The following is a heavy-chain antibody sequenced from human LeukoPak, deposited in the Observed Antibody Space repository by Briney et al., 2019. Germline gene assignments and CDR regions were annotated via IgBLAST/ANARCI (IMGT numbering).Heavy chain of an antibody. V-gene: IGHV3-49*04. J-gene: IGHJ4*02. Sequence: GGSLRLSCAASGFTFSSYDMSWVRQAPGRGLEWVGFIASETYGGTAEYAASVKGRFTISRDDSKSIAYLQMNSLKTEDTAVYYCTRDQTPYYWGQGTLVTVSS. CDR3: TRDQTPYY. CDR1: GFTFSSYD. CDR2: IASETYGGTA.